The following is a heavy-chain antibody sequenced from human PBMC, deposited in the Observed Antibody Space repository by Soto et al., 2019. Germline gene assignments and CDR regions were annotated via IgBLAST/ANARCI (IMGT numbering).Heavy chain of an antibody. J-gene: IGHJ6*02. CDR3: ANDGYNWNYIYYYSYGMDV. D-gene: IGHD1-7*01. CDR2: ISGSGGST. CDR1: GFTFSSYA. V-gene: IGHV3-23*01. Sequence: GGSLRLSCAASGFTFSSYAMNWVRQAPGKGLERVSAISGSGGSTYYADSVKGRFTISRDNSKNTLYLQMNSLRAEDTAVYYCANDGYNWNYIYYYSYGMDVWGQGTMVTVSS.